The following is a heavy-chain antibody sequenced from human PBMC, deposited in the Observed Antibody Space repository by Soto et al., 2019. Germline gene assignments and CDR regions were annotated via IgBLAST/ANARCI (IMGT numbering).Heavy chain of an antibody. V-gene: IGHV1-8*01. CDR2: MNPNSGNT. D-gene: IGHD3-9*01. Sequence: GASVKVSCKASGYTFTSYDINWVRQATGQGLEWMGWMNPNSGNTGYAQKFQGRVTMTRNTSISTAYMELSSLRSEDTAVYYCARGSFYDILTGYYSDNWFDPWGQGTLVTVSS. CDR1: GYTFTSYD. CDR3: ARGSFYDILTGYYSDNWFDP. J-gene: IGHJ5*02.